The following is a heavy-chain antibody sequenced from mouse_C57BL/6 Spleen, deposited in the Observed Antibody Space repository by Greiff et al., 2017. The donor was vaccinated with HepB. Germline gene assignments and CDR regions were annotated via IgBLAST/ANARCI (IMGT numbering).Heavy chain of an antibody. V-gene: IGHV14-3*01. CDR2: IDPANGNT. D-gene: IGHD1-1*01. Sequence: EVKLVESVAELVRPGASVKLSCTASGFNIKNTYMHWVKQRPEQGLEWIGRIDPANGNTKYAPKFQGKATITADTSSNTAYLQLSSLTSEDTAIYYCAMRTTVANYFDYWGQGTTLTVSS. CDR3: AMRTTVANYFDY. J-gene: IGHJ2*01. CDR1: GFNIKNTY.